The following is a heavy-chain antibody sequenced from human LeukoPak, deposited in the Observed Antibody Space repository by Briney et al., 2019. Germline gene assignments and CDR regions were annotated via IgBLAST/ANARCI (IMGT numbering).Heavy chain of an antibody. Sequence: GASVKVSCKASGGTFSSYAISWVRQAPGQGLEWMGRIIPILGIANYAQKFQGRVTITADKSTSTAYMELSSLRSEDTAVYYCARWVRGYSGYDPDYWGQGTLVTVSS. D-gene: IGHD5-12*01. CDR3: ARWVRGYSGYDPDY. J-gene: IGHJ4*02. CDR1: GGTFSSYA. V-gene: IGHV1-69*04. CDR2: IIPILGIA.